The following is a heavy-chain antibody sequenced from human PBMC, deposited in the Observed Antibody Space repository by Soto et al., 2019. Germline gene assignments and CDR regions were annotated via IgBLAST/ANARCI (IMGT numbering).Heavy chain of an antibody. D-gene: IGHD2-15*01. Sequence: ASVKVSCKASGYTFTSYDINWVRQATGQGLEWMGWMNPNSGNTGYAQKFQGRVTMTRNTSISTAYMELSSLRSEDTAVYYCARGRRAVVAAPVNHYYYMGVWGKGTTVTVSS. CDR3: ARGRRAVVAAPVNHYYYMGV. CDR2: MNPNSGNT. J-gene: IGHJ6*03. V-gene: IGHV1-8*01. CDR1: GYTFTSYD.